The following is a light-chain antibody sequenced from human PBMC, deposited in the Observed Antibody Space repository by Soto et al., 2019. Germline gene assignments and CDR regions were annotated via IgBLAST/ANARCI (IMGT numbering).Light chain of an antibody. CDR1: SSDVGAYNY. CDR3: CSYAGDFTYV. Sequence: QSVLTQPRSVSGSPGQSVTISCTGTSSDVGAYNYVSWYQQYPDRAPKLIIFDVSKRPSGVPDHFSGSKSGNTASLTISGLQAEDEADYYCCSYAGDFTYVFGPGTQLTVL. V-gene: IGLV2-11*01. CDR2: DVS. J-gene: IGLJ1*01.